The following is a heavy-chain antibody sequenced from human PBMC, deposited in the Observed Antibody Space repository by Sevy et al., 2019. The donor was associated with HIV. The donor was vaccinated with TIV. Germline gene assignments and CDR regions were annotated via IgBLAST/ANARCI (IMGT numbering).Heavy chain of an antibody. V-gene: IGHV4-61*01. CDR3: AKGADGYNYVDY. J-gene: IGHJ4*02. CDR2: IYYSGST. Sequence: SETLSLTCTLSGGSVSSGSYYWSWIRQPPGKGLEWIGYIYYSGSTNYNPSLKSRVTISVDTSKNQFSLKLSSVTAADTAVYYCAKGADGYNYVDYWGQGTLVTVSS. CDR1: GGSVSSGSYY. D-gene: IGHD5-12*01.